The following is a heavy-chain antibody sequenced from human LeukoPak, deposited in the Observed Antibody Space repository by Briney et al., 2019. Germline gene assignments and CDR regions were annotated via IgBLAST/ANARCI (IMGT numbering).Heavy chain of an antibody. CDR3: ADSSSWYEVIDY. D-gene: IGHD6-13*01. CDR1: GFTFSSYA. CDR2: ISGSGGST. Sequence: GGSLRLSCAASGFTFSSYAMSWVRQAPGKGLEWVSAISGSGGSTYYADSVKGRFTISRDNSKNTLYLQMNSLRAEDTAVYYCADSSSWYEVIDYWGQGTLVTVSS. V-gene: IGHV3-23*01. J-gene: IGHJ4*02.